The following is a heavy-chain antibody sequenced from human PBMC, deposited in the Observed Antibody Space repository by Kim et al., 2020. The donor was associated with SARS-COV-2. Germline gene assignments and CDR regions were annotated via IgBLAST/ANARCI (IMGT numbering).Heavy chain of an antibody. CDR3: ATYVGNSGFDY. Sequence: SETLSLTCSVSGVSISRYLWNWIRQPPGKGLEWIGYIYYSGSTNYNPSLKGRVPISLATPKNQFSLRLNSVTAADTAVYYCATYVGNSGFDYWGQGTLVTVS. V-gene: IGHV4-59*13. J-gene: IGHJ4*02. D-gene: IGHD7-27*01. CDR1: GVSISRYL. CDR2: IYYSGST.